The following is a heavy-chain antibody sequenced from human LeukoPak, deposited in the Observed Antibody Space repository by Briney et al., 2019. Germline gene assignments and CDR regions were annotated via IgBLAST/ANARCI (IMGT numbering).Heavy chain of an antibody. Sequence: SETLFLTCTVSGGSISGYYWSWIRQPPGKGLEWIGYISYSGYTNYNPSLKSRVTISLDTSKNQFSLKLSSVTAADTAVYYCARDRPYGSGSYHYYGMDVWGQGTTVTVSS. CDR1: GGSISGYY. D-gene: IGHD3-10*01. CDR2: ISYSGYT. J-gene: IGHJ6*02. V-gene: IGHV4-59*01. CDR3: ARDRPYGSGSYHYYGMDV.